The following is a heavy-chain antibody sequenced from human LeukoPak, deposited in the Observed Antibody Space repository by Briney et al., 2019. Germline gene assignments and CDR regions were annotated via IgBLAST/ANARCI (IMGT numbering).Heavy chain of an antibody. J-gene: IGHJ4*02. Sequence: GGSLRLSCAASGFTVSSNYMSWVRQAPGKGLEWVSVIYSGGSTYYADSVKGRFTISGDNSKNTLYLQMNSLRAEDTAVYYCAREGGYYDSSDYYSYYFDYWGQGTLVTVSS. D-gene: IGHD3-22*01. CDR2: IYSGGST. V-gene: IGHV3-66*01. CDR3: AREGGYYDSSDYYSYYFDY. CDR1: GFTVSSNY.